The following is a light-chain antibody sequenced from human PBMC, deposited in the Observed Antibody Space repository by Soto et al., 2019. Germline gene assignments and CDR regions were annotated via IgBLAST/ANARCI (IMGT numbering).Light chain of an antibody. CDR3: QQRSNWLT. CDR2: DAS. Sequence: EIVLTQSPATLSLSPGERATLSCRASQSVSSYLAWYQQKPGQAPRLLIYDASKRATVIPARFSGSGSGTDFTLTISSLEPEDFAIYYCQQRSNWLTFGGGTKVEIK. V-gene: IGKV3-11*01. CDR1: QSVSSY. J-gene: IGKJ4*01.